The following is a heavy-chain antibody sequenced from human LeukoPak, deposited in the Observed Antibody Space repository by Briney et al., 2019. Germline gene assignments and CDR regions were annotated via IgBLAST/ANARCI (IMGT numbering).Heavy chain of an antibody. CDR3: ARELLWFPADY. D-gene: IGHD3-10*01. CDR2: IYYSRST. J-gene: IGHJ4*02. V-gene: IGHV4-31*03. CDR1: GRSICSGRYY. Sequence: SETLSLTCTVSGRSICSGRYYWPSIRQHPGRGVEWIVYIYYSRSTYHTPSLKSRATISVDTSKNQFSLKLSSVTAADTAVYYCARELLWFPADYWGQGTLVTVSP.